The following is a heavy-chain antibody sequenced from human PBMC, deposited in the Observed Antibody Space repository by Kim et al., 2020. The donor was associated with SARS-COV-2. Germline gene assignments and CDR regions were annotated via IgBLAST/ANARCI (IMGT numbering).Heavy chain of an antibody. J-gene: IGHJ4*01. V-gene: IGHV3-23*01. CDR2: IWATGYST. CDR3: AREAWGDYVLMSLYY. D-gene: IGHD2-21*01. CDR1: EFSFSTYT. Sequence: GGSLRLSCAASEFSFSTYTMYWVRQIPGKGLEWVSAIWATGYSTFYADAVKGRFTISRDNSRNTLYLHMSRLRVDDTAVYYCAREAWGDYVLMSLYYWG.